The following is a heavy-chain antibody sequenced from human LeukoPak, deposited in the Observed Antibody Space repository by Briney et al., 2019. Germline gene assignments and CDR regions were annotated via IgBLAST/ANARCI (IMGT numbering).Heavy chain of an antibody. CDR1: GFMFHDYA. Sequence: GGSLRLSCAAPGFMFHDYAIHWVRQAPGKGLEWVSLIGGDGGSTFYADSVKGRFTISRDNSKNSLYLQMSSLRSEDTALYYCARESESSGWYDYWGQGTLVTVSS. J-gene: IGHJ4*02. CDR2: IGGDGGST. V-gene: IGHV3-43*02. D-gene: IGHD6-19*01. CDR3: ARESESSGWYDY.